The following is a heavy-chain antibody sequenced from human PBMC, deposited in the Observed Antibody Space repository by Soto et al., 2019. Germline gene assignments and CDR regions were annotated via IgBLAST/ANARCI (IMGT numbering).Heavy chain of an antibody. J-gene: IGHJ4*02. CDR3: AGVWGSYLDY. CDR1: GFTFSDHY. CDR2: IRNKANSYTT. D-gene: IGHD3-16*01. Sequence: EVQLVESGGGLVQPGRSLRLSCAASGFTFSDHYMDWVRQAPGKGLEWVGRIRNKANSYTTEYAASVRGRFTISRDDSKNSLYLQMNSLKTEDTAVYYWAGVWGSYLDYWGQGTLVTVSS. V-gene: IGHV3-72*01.